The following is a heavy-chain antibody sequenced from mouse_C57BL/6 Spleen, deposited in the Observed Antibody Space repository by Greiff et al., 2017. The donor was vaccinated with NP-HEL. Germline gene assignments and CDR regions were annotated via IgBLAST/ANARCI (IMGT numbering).Heavy chain of an antibody. Sequence: EVKLVESGPGLVKPSQSLSLTCSVTGYSITSGYYWNWIRQFPGNKLEWMGYISYDGSNNYNPSLKNRISITRDTSKNQFFLKLNSVTTEDTATYYCARGGIYDGYPTWFAYWGQGTLVTVSA. J-gene: IGHJ3*01. D-gene: IGHD2-3*01. CDR1: GYSITSGYY. CDR2: ISYDGSN. V-gene: IGHV3-6*01. CDR3: ARGGIYDGYPTWFAY.